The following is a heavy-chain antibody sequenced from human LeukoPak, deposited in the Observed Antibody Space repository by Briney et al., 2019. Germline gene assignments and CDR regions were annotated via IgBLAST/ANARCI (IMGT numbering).Heavy chain of an antibody. D-gene: IGHD3-10*01. CDR3: ARKENVYYYFDY. CDR1: GGSFSGYY. V-gene: IGHV4-34*01. Sequence: SETLSLTCVVYGGSFSGYYWSWIRQSPGKGLEWIGEINHSGSTNYNPPLKSRVTISVDTSKNQFSLKLSSVTAVDTAVYYCARKENVYYYFDYWGQGTLVTVSS. CDR2: INHSGST. J-gene: IGHJ4*02.